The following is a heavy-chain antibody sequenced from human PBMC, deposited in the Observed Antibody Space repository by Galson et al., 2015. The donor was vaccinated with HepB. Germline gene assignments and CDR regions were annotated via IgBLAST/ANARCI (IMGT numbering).Heavy chain of an antibody. CDR3: AKFYGADLLWFGELWD. CDR1: GFTFSSYG. D-gene: IGHD3-10*01. V-gene: IGHV3-23*01. Sequence: LRLSCAASGFTFSSYGMSWVRQAPGKGLEWVSTISGSGGNTYYADSVKGRFTISRDNSENTLYLQMNSLRDEDTAVYYCAKFYGADLLWFGELWDWGQGTLVTVSS. J-gene: IGHJ4*02. CDR2: ISGSGGNT.